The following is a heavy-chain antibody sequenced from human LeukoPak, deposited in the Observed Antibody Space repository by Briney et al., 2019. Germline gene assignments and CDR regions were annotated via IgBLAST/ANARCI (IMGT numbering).Heavy chain of an antibody. CDR1: GDSISDGDYY. CDR3: VASEEDYYGMDV. CDR2: IYYSGST. J-gene: IGHJ6*02. Sequence: PSQTLSLTCTVSGDSISDGDYYWSWIRQHPGKGLEWIGYIYYSGSTYYSPSLKSRVTISVDTSKNQFSLKLSSVTAADTAVYYCVASEEDYYGMDVWGQGTTVTVSS. V-gene: IGHV4-31*03.